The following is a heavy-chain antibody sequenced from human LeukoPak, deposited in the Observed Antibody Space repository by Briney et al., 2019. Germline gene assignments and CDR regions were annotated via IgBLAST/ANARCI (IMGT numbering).Heavy chain of an antibody. CDR3: ARRVLLYDILTAYSRYYYYYMDV. CDR2: MNPESGNS. D-gene: IGHD3-9*01. J-gene: IGHJ6*03. V-gene: IGHV1-8*01. CDR1: GYTFTSYD. Sequence: ASVKVSCKASGYTFTSYDINWVRQATGQGLEWMGWMNPESGNSGYAQKFQGRVTMTRNTSISTAYMELSSLRSEDTAVYYCARRVLLYDILTAYSRYYYYYMDVWGRGTTVTIS.